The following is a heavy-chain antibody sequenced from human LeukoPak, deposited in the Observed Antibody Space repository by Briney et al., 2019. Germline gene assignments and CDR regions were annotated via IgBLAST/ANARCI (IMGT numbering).Heavy chain of an antibody. D-gene: IGHD3-9*01. CDR1: GYTFTDFY. Sequence: ASVKVSCKASGYTFTDFYIHWVRQAPGQGLEWMGWINPNSGGTNYAQKFQGRVTMTRDTSISAAYMELSRLRSDDTAVYYCASGLRYFDWTPLFDYWGQGTLVTVSS. V-gene: IGHV1-2*02. CDR2: INPNSGGT. J-gene: IGHJ4*02. CDR3: ASGLRYFDWTPLFDY.